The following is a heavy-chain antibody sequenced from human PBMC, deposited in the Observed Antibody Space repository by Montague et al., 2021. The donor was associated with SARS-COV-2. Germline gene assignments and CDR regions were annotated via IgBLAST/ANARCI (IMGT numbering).Heavy chain of an antibody. CDR1: GFTFSHYV. D-gene: IGHD2-21*01. Sequence: SLRLSCATSGFTFSHYVMYRVRQAPGKGLEWVAVISHDSNHKNSADSVKGRFTISRDNSKSTLSLQMDNLRTEDTAVYYCAREYFVNYSLDFWGQGTLVTVAS. V-gene: IGHV3-30-3*01. CDR3: AREYFVNYSLDF. J-gene: IGHJ4*02. CDR2: ISHDSNHK.